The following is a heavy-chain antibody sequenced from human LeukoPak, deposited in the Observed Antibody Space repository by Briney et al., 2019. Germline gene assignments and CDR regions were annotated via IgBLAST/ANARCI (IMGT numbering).Heavy chain of an antibody. CDR1: GFTFSSYA. CDR3: AKGGLPGYYCDSSGYYPDY. CDR2: ISGSGGST. V-gene: IGHV3-23*01. Sequence: GGSLRLSCAASGFTFSSYAMSWVRQAPGKGLEWVSAISGSGGSTYYADSVKGRFTISRDKSKNTLYLQMNSLRAEDTAVYYCAKGGLPGYYCDSSGYYPDYWGQGTLVTVSS. J-gene: IGHJ4*02. D-gene: IGHD3-22*01.